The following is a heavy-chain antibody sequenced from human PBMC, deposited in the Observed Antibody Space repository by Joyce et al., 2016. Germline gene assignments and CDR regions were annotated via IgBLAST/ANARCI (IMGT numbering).Heavy chain of an antibody. CDR2: IRSKAYGGTT. CDR1: GFIFGDYA. Sequence: EVQLVESGGGLVKPGRSLRLSCTSSGFIFGDYAMNWFRQAPGKGLEWVGCIRSKAYGGTTDYAASVKGRFTISRDDSKSIAYLQMNSLKTEDTAVYYCTRIGDCSGGSCYEGWFDPWGQGTLVTVSS. J-gene: IGHJ5*02. D-gene: IGHD2-15*01. V-gene: IGHV3-49*05. CDR3: TRIGDCSGGSCYEGWFDP.